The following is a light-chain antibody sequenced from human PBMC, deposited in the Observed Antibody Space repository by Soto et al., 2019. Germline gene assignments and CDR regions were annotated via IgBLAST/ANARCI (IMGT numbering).Light chain of an antibody. J-gene: IGLJ2*01. CDR2: LNTDGSH. V-gene: IGLV4-69*01. CDR3: QTGGTGIGV. CDR1: SGHSSYA. Sequence: QSVLTQSPSASASLGASVKLTCTLSSGHSSYAIAWHQQQPEKGPRYLMKLNTDGSHSTGDGIPDRFSGSTSGAECYLTISSLQYEDEADYYCQTGGTGIGVFGGGTKVTVL.